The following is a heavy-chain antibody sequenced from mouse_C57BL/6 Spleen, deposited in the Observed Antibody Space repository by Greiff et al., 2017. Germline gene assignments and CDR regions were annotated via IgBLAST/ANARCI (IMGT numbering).Heavy chain of an antibody. V-gene: IGHV1-20*01. CDR1: GYSFTGYF. CDR3: AVDYYGSSRGFAY. D-gene: IGHD1-1*01. J-gene: IGHJ3*01. CDR2: INPYNGDT. Sequence: VQLQQSGPELVKPGDSVKISCKASGYSFTGYFMNWVMQSHGKSLEWIGRINPYNGDTFYNQKFKGKATLTVDKTSSTAHMELRSLTSEDSAVYYFAVDYYGSSRGFAYWGQGTLVTVSA.